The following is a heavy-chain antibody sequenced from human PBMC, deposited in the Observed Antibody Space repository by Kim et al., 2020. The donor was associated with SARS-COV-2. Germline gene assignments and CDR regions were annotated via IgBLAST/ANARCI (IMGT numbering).Heavy chain of an antibody. CDR3: ASDGYQVAEEWELLGFDY. V-gene: IGHV1-69*13. Sequence: SVKVSCKASGGTFSSYAISWVRQAPGQGLEWMGGIIPIFGTANYAQKFQGRVTITADESTSTAYMELSSLRSEDTAVYYCASDGYQVAEEWELLGFDYWGQGTLVTVSS. CDR1: GGTFSSYA. D-gene: IGHD1-26*01. CDR2: IIPIFGTA. J-gene: IGHJ4*02.